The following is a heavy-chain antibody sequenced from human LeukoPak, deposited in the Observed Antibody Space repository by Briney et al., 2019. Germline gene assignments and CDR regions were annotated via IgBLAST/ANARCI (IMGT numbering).Heavy chain of an antibody. J-gene: IGHJ4*02. CDR2: IYYSGST. CDR1: GGSISSSSYY. V-gene: IGHV4-39*01. Sequence: PSETLSLTCTVSGGSISSSSYYWGWIRQPPGKGLEWIGSIYYSGSTYYNPSLKSRVTISVDTSKNQFSLKLSSVTAADTAVYYCARLSIFGVVGFDYWGQGTLVTVSS. D-gene: IGHD3-3*01. CDR3: ARLSIFGVVGFDY.